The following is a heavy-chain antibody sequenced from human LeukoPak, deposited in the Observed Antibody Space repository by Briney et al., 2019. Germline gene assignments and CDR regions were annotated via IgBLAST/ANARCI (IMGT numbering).Heavy chain of an antibody. CDR3: ARSPLRYSGGDAPLDY. CDR2: VYYSGNT. D-gene: IGHD3-9*01. V-gene: IGHV4-59*01. J-gene: IGHJ4*02. CDR1: GGSISTYY. Sequence: PSETLSLTCTVSGGSISTYYWSWIRQPPGKGLEWIGYVYYSGNTDYNPSLKSRVTISVDTSKNQFSLRLGSVTAADTAVYYCARSPLRYSGGDAPLDYWSQGTLVTVSS.